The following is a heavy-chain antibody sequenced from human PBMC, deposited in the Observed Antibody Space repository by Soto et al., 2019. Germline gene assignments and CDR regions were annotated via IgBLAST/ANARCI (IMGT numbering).Heavy chain of an antibody. CDR2: ISSNGGST. D-gene: IGHD6-19*01. J-gene: IGHJ4*02. V-gene: IGHV3-23*01. CDR1: GFTFSSYT. Sequence: GGSLRLSCAASGFTFSSYTMNWVRQAPGKGLERVSSISSNGGSTYYADSVKGRFTISRDNAKNTLYLQMNSLRAEDTAVYYCARDYEVAGLDYWGQGTLVTVSS. CDR3: ARDYEVAGLDY.